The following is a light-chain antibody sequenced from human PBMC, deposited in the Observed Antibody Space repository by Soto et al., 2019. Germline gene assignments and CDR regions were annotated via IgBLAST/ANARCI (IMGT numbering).Light chain of an antibody. J-gene: IGKJ2*01. CDR1: QSISSW. CDR2: KAS. V-gene: IGKV1-5*03. Sequence: DIQMTQSPSTLSASVGDRVTITCRASQSISSWLAWYQQKPGQAPKLLIYKASSIESGVPSSFSGSGSGTEFTLTISSLQPDDFATYYCQQYNSFPYTFGQGTKLEIK. CDR3: QQYNSFPYT.